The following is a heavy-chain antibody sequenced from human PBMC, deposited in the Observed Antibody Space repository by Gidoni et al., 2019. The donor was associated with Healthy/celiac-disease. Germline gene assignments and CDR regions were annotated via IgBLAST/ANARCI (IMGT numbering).Heavy chain of an antibody. J-gene: IGHJ5*02. D-gene: IGHD6-13*01. CDR3: ARDQRRQLVRGGGWFDP. CDR2: VYYSGST. CDR1: GGSISSGGYF. V-gene: IGHV4-31*03. Sequence: QVQLQESGPGLVKPSQTLSLTCTVSGGSISSGGYFWSWIRQHPGTGLEGIGYVYYSGSTYYNPARKSRVTISVDTSKNQFSLKLSSVTAADTAVYYCARDQRRQLVRGGGWFDPWGQGTLVTVSS.